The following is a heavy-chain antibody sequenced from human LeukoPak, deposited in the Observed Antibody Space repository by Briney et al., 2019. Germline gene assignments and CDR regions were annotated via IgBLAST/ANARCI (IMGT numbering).Heavy chain of an antibody. D-gene: IGHD3-22*01. Sequence: PSQTLSLTCTVSGGSISSGGYYWGWIRQPPGKGLEWIGNIYYSGSTYYNPSLKSRVTISVDTSKNQFSLKLSSVTAADTAVYYCAEYYYDSSGYYAGGYFDYWGQGTLVTVSS. CDR1: GGSISSGGYY. CDR2: IYYSGST. J-gene: IGHJ4*02. CDR3: AEYYYDSSGYYAGGYFDY. V-gene: IGHV4-39*07.